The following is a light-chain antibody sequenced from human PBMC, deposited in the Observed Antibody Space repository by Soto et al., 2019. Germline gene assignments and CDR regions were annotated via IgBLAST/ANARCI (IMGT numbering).Light chain of an antibody. V-gene: IGLV2-14*01. Sequence: QSVLTQPASVSGSPGQSITISCTGTSSDIGSYNRVSWYQQHPGKAPKLIIYEVTDRPSGVSNRFSGSKSGNTASLTISGLQAEDEAEYYCSSYTNINTRACVFXTGTKVTVL. CDR2: EVT. CDR1: SSDIGSYNR. J-gene: IGLJ1*01. CDR3: SSYTNINTRACV.